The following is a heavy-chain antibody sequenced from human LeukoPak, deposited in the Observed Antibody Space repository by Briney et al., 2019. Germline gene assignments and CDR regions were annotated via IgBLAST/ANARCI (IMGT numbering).Heavy chain of an antibody. CDR3: AHRRGSSGWSQGYFDY. Sequence: SGPTLVNPTQTLTLTCTFSGFSLSTSGVGVGWIRQPPGRALEWLALISWAEDKRYSPSLKSRLTITKDTSKNQVVLTKTNMDPGDTATYYCAHRRGSSGWSQGYFDYWGQGTLVTVSS. CDR2: ISWAEDK. D-gene: IGHD6-19*01. V-gene: IGHV2-5*02. CDR1: GFSLSTSGVG. J-gene: IGHJ4*02.